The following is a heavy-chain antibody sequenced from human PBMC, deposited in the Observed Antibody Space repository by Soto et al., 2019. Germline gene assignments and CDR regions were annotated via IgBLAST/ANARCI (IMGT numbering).Heavy chain of an antibody. V-gene: IGHV3-48*02. CDR1: GFTFSSYS. J-gene: IGHJ2*01. Sequence: PGGSLRLSCAASGFTFSSYSMNWVRQAPGKGLEWVSYISSSTSSIYYADSVKGRFTISRDNAKNSLYLQMNSLRDEDTAVYYCARDARTYGVDWYFELWGRGTLVTVCS. CDR2: ISSSTSSI. D-gene: IGHD4-17*01. CDR3: ARDARTYGVDWYFEL.